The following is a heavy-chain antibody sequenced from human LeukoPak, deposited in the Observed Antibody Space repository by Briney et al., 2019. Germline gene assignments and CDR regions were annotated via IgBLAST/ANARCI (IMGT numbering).Heavy chain of an antibody. J-gene: IGHJ4*02. CDR1: GFTVSSNY. Sequence: GGSLRLSCAASGFTVSSNYMSWVRQAPGKGLEWVSVIYSGGSTYYADSMKGRFTISRDNSKNTLYLQMNSLRAEDTAVYYCARPRGYSYGYLDYWGQGTLVTVSS. D-gene: IGHD5-18*01. V-gene: IGHV3-66*02. CDR3: ARPRGYSYGYLDY. CDR2: IYSGGST.